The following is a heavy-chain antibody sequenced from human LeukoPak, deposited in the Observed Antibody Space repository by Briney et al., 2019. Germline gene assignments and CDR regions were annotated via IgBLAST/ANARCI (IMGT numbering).Heavy chain of an antibody. V-gene: IGHV5-51*01. D-gene: IGHD6-13*01. CDR1: GYTFTNYW. J-gene: IGHJ4*02. CDR3: ARKSYSASWHYFDY. CDR2: IYHDDSDP. Sequence: PGESLKISCKGSGYTFTNYWIGWVRQMPGKGLEWMGIIYHDDSDPRYSPSFQGQVTIPVDKSISTAYLEWSSLEASDTAIYYCARKSYSASWHYFDYWGQGTLVTVSS.